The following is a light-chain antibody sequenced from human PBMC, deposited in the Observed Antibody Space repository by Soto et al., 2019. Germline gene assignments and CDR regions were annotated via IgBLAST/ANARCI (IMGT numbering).Light chain of an antibody. J-gene: IGLJ3*02. CDR2: EVS. CDR3: SSYTSTGAWV. Sequence: QSALAQPASVSGSPGQSITISCTGTSSDVGAYNSVSWYQQHPGQAPQLTIYEVSNRPSGVSNRFSGSKSGNTASLTISGLQAEDETDYYCSSYTSTGAWVFGGGTQLTVL. CDR1: SSDVGAYNS. V-gene: IGLV2-14*01.